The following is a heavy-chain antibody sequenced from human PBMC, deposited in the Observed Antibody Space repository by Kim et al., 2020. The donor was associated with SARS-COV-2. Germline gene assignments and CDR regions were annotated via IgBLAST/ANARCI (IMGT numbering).Heavy chain of an antibody. CDR3: AKERRKYCSGGSCHLEY. Sequence: VKGRFTISRDKSKNTLYLQMNKLRADDTAVYYCAKERRKYCSGGSCHLEYWGQGTLVTVSS. V-gene: IGHV3-33*03. J-gene: IGHJ4*02. D-gene: IGHD2-15*01.